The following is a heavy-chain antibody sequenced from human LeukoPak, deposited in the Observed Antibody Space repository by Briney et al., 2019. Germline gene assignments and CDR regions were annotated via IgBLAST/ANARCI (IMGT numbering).Heavy chain of an antibody. D-gene: IGHD3-22*01. J-gene: IGHJ1*01. CDR2: IKSDGST. CDR1: GFNLRDYW. V-gene: IGHV3-74*01. Sequence: GGSLRLSCAASGFNLRDYWMHWVRQAPGKGLVWVSRIKSDGSTNYADSVKGRFTISRDNAKNTVSLQMNSLRAEDTGVYYCARAPSEIGGYYPEYFRHWGQGTVVTVSS. CDR3: ARAPSEIGGYYPEYFRH.